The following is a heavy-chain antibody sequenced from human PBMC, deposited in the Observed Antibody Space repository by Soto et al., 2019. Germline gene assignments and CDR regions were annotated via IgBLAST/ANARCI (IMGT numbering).Heavy chain of an antibody. CDR3: ARESYNESNVGYFDL. V-gene: IGHV4-4*02. CDR1: RGSISSSNW. D-gene: IGHD1-1*01. Sequence: QVQLQASGPGLVKPSGTLSLTCAVSRGSISSSNWWSWVLQSPGKGLEWIGAMYHTGITHYSPSLKSRVTLSVDKSTNQFSLKLSSVTAADTAVYYCARESYNESNVGYFDLWGRGTLVSVSS. CDR2: MYHTGIT. J-gene: IGHJ2*01.